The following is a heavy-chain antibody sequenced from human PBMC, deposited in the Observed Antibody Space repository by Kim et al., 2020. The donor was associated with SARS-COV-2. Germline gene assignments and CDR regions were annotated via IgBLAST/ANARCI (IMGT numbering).Heavy chain of an antibody. CDR3: ARDRFATTVSIYPYYYG. Sequence: GGSLRLSCAASGFTFSSYGMHWVRQAPGKGLEWVAVISYDGSNKYYADSVKGRFTISRDNSKNTLYLQMNSLRAEDTAVYYCARDRFATTVSIYPYYYG. J-gene: IGHJ6*01. CDR1: GFTFSSYG. D-gene: IGHD4-17*01. CDR2: ISYDGSNK. V-gene: IGHV3-33*05.